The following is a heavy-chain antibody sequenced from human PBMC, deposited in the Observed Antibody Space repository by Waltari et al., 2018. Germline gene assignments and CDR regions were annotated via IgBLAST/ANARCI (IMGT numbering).Heavy chain of an antibody. V-gene: IGHV1-46*01. J-gene: IGHJ4*02. CDR3: ARLRFTGVAAGMIDY. CDR2: INPSGGST. CDR1: GYTFTSYY. D-gene: IGHD6-13*01. Sequence: QVQLVQSGAEVKKPGASVKVSCKASGYTFTSYYMHWVRQAPGQGLEWMGIINPSGGSTSYAQKFQGRVTMTRDTSTSTVYMELSSLRSEDTAVYYCARLRFTGVAAGMIDYWGQGTLVTVSS.